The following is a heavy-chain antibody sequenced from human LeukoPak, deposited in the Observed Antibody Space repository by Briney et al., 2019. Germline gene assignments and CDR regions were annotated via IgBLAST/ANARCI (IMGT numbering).Heavy chain of an antibody. Sequence: PSETLSLTCSVSGAAITSAYWSWIRQSPAKGLEWMGYGFYSGFTNYSPSLNSRVTIAVDTSKNHCSLEVTSVTAADTAVYYCVRDAAHSAGVYDYWGRGILVTVSS. CDR3: VRDAAHSAGVYDY. D-gene: IGHD2-21*01. CDR2: GFYSGFT. CDR1: GAAITSAY. V-gene: IGHV4-59*13. J-gene: IGHJ4*02.